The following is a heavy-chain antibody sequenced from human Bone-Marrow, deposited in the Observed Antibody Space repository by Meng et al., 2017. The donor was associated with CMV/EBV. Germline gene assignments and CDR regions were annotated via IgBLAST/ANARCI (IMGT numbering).Heavy chain of an antibody. Sequence: ASVKVSCKSSGYTFNSYGIRWVRQAPGQGLEWMGWISGYNGNTNYAQKLQGRVTMTTDTSTSTAYMELRSLGSDDTAVYYCAGEDSGDDLDYWGQGTLVTVSS. CDR1: GYTFNSYG. V-gene: IGHV1-18*01. CDR2: ISGYNGNT. CDR3: AGEDSGDDLDY. D-gene: IGHD5-12*01. J-gene: IGHJ4*02.